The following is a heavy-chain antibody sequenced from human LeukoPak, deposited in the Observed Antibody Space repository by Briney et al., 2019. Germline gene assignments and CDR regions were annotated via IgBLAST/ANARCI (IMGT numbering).Heavy chain of an antibody. CDR2: ISGSGGST. D-gene: IGHD1-26*01. CDR1: GFTFSSYA. Sequence: GGSLRLSCAASGFTFSSYAMSWVRQAPGKGLEWVSAISGSGGSTYYADSVKGRLTISRDNSKNTLYLQMNSLRAADTAVFYCAKGLGTYYYNGMDVWGQGTTVTVSS. J-gene: IGHJ6*02. CDR3: AKGLGTYYYNGMDV. V-gene: IGHV3-23*01.